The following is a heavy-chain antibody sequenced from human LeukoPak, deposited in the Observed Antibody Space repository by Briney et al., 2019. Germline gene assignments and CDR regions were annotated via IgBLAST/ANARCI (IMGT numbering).Heavy chain of an antibody. V-gene: IGHV4-4*02. CDR3: VRYYYDSSGYYPAD. D-gene: IGHD3-22*01. J-gene: IGHJ4*02. CDR1: GGSISSSNW. CDR2: IYHSGST. Sequence: SETLSLTCAVSGGSISSSNWWSWVRQPPGKGLEWIGEIYHSGSTNYNPSLKSRVTISIDTSKNQFSLKLSSVTAADTAVYYCVRYYYDSSGYYPADWGQGTLVTVSS.